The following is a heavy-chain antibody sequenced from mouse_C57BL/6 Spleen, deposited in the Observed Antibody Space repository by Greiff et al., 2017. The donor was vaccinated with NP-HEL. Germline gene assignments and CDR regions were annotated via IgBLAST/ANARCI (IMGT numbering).Heavy chain of an antibody. V-gene: IGHV1-80*01. CDR2: IYPGDGDT. J-gene: IGHJ2*01. CDR3: ARRAYYYGSSYGNFDY. D-gene: IGHD1-1*01. CDR1: GYAFSSYW. Sequence: QVQLKESGAELVKPGASVKISCKASGYAFSSYWMNWVKQRPGKGLEWIGQIYPGDGDTNYNGKFKGKATLTADKSSSTAYMQLSSLTSEDSAVYFCARRAYYYGSSYGNFDYWGKGTTLTVSS.